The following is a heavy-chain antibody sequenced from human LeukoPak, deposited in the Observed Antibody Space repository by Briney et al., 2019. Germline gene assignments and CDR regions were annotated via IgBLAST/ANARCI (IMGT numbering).Heavy chain of an antibody. D-gene: IGHD3-9*01. CDR1: GYTFTSYG. CDR3: ATGGHRGEPSSYYDILTGYYNDGGDFDY. CDR2: ISAYNGNT. J-gene: IGHJ4*02. V-gene: IGHV1-18*01. Sequence: GASVKVSCKASGYTFTSYGISWVRQAPGQGLEWMGWISAYNGNTNYAQKFQGRVTMTEDTSTDTAYMELSSLRSEDTAVYYCATGGHRGEPSSYYDILTGYYNDGGDFDYWGQGTLVTVSS.